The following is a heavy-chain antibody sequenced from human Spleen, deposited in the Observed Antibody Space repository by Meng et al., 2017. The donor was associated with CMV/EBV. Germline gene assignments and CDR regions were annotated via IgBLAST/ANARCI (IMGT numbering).Heavy chain of an antibody. Sequence: SLKISCAASGFTFDDYAMHWVRQAPGKGLEWVSGISWNSGSIGYADSVKGRFTISRDNSKNTLYLRMNSLRTEDTAVFFCARGGDIVVVPTATYYYYGMDVWGQGTTVTVSS. D-gene: IGHD2-2*01. CDR1: GFTFDDYA. J-gene: IGHJ6*02. CDR2: ISWNSGSI. CDR3: ARGGDIVVVPTATYYYYGMDV. V-gene: IGHV3-9*01.